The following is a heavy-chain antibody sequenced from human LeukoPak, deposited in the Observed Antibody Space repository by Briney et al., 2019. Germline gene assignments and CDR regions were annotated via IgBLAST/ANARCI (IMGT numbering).Heavy chain of an antibody. D-gene: IGHD2-2*01. V-gene: IGHV3-23*01. CDR2: ISVSGGTT. CDR1: GFTFSNHA. J-gene: IGHJ4*02. CDR3: AKNGLQCGTNNCYQED. Sequence: PGGSLRLSCAASGFTFSNHAMSWARQAPGKGLEWVSCISVSGGTTNYADSVRGRFTISRDNSKNTLFLQMNSLRVEDTALYYCAKNGLQCGTNNCYQEDWGQGTLVTVSS.